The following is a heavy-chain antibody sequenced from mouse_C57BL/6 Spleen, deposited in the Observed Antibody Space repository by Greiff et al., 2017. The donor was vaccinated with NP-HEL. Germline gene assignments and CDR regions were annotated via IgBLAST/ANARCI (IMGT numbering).Heavy chain of an antibody. CDR2: INPNNGGT. CDR3: ARNYYGSSSYYFDY. CDR1: GYTFTDYY. J-gene: IGHJ2*01. Sequence: EVQLQQSGPELVKPGASVKISCKASGYTFTDYYMNWVKQSHGKSLEWIGDINPNNGGTSYNQKFKGKATFTVDKSSSTAYMELRSLTSEDSAVYYCARNYYGSSSYYFDYWGQGTTLTVSS. D-gene: IGHD1-1*01. V-gene: IGHV1-26*01.